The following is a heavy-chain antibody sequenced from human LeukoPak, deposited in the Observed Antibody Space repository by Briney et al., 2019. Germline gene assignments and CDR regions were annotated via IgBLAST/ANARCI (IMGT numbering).Heavy chain of an antibody. Sequence: GGSLRLSCAASGFTFSNYVMHWVRQAPGKGLEWVAVISYDGSNKYYADSVKGRFTISRDNSKNTLYLQMSSLRAEDTAVYYCARDGPAVIIFGYFEYWGQGTLVTVSS. D-gene: IGHD3-16*01. J-gene: IGHJ4*02. CDR2: ISYDGSNK. CDR3: ARDGPAVIIFGYFEY. V-gene: IGHV3-30*03. CDR1: GFTFSNYV.